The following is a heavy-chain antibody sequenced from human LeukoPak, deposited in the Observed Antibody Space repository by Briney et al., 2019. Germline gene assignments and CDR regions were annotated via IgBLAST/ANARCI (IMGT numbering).Heavy chain of an antibody. Sequence: PSQTLSLPCSVSGASISSGDYFWSWIRQPPGKGLEWIGYIYNSGSTSYNPSLKSRVTISVDTSKNQFSLKLNSVTAADTAVYYCAGNYDWGQGTLVTVSS. CDR2: IYNSGST. CDR3: AGNYD. D-gene: IGHD3-22*01. J-gene: IGHJ4*02. V-gene: IGHV4-30-4*08. CDR1: GASISSGDYF.